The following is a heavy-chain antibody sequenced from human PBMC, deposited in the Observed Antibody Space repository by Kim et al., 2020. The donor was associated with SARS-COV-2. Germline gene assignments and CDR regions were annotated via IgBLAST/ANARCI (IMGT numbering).Heavy chain of an antibody. V-gene: IGHV3-7*01. Sequence: GGSLRLSCAASGFTFSSYWMSWVRQAPGKGLEWVANIKQDGSEKYYVDSVKGRFTISRDNAKNSLYLQMNSLRAEDTAVYYCARDHIATPIVYYYYYGMDVWGQGTTVTVSS. CDR3: ARDHIATPIVYYYYYGMDV. D-gene: IGHD6-13*01. J-gene: IGHJ6*02. CDR1: GFTFSSYW. CDR2: IKQDGSEK.